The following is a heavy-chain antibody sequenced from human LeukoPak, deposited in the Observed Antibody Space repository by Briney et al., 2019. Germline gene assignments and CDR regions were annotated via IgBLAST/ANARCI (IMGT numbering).Heavy chain of an antibody. CDR3: ARGYGDFRVEGRYFHS. CDR1: GASISSYY. V-gene: IGHV4-59*01. Sequence: PSETLSLTCTVSGASISSYYWSWIRQPPGKGLEWIGHIFYTGSSNYNPSLKSRVTISLSRPNNQFSLRLTSVTAADTAVYYCARGYGDFRVEGRYFHSWGQGTLVTVSS. D-gene: IGHD4-17*01. J-gene: IGHJ4*02. CDR2: IFYTGSS.